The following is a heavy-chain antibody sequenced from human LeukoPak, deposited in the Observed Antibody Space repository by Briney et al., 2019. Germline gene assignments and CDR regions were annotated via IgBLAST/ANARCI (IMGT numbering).Heavy chain of an antibody. CDR3: SRHTSSWHAMDV. CDR1: GFIFTRYW. Sequence: GGSLRLSCTASGFIFTRYWMSWVRQAPGKGLEWVANINQDGGDKYFVDSVKGRFTISRDNAKNSLYLQMNSLRAEDTAVYYCSRHTSSWHAMDVWGQGTTVTVSS. CDR2: INQDGGDK. V-gene: IGHV3-7*04. J-gene: IGHJ6*02. D-gene: IGHD6-13*01.